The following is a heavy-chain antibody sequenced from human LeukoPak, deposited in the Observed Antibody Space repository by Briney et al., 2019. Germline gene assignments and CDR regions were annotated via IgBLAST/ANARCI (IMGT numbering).Heavy chain of an antibody. J-gene: IGHJ5*02. D-gene: IGHD2-2*01. CDR2: ISYDGSNK. CDR1: GFTFSSYA. CDR3: ARGREYQLLEAEFDP. Sequence: GGSLRLSCAASGFTFSSYAMHWVRQAPGKGLEWVAVISYDGSNKYYADSVKGRFTISRDNSKNTLYLQMNGLRGEDTAVYYCARGREYQLLEAEFDPWGQGTLVTVSS. V-gene: IGHV3-30-3*01.